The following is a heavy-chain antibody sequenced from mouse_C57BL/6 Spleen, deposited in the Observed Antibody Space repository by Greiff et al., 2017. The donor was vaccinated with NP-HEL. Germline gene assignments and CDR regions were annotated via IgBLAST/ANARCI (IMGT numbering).Heavy chain of an antibody. Sequence: QVQLQQPGAELVRPGSSVKLSCKASGYTFTSYWMHWVKQRPIQGLEWIGNIDPSNSETHYNQKFKDKATLTVDKSSSTAYMQLSSLTSEDSAVYYWASSSNPYAMDYWGQGTSVTVSS. CDR2: IDPSNSET. D-gene: IGHD2-5*01. CDR1: GYTFTSYW. CDR3: ASSSNPYAMDY. V-gene: IGHV1-52*01. J-gene: IGHJ4*01.